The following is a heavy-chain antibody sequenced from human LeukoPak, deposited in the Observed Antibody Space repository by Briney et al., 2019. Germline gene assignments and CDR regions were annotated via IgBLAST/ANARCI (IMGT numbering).Heavy chain of an antibody. J-gene: IGHJ4*02. Sequence: GESLRLSCAASGFPFNVQTMSWVRQAPGKGLDWVASMREDGSEINYVDSVKGRFTISRDNPKNSLYLQMNSLRAEDTAVYYCARGGAARGRFENWGQGTLVTVSS. CDR1: GFPFNVQT. V-gene: IGHV3-7*01. CDR3: ARGGAARGRFEN. D-gene: IGHD6-25*01. CDR2: MREDGSEI.